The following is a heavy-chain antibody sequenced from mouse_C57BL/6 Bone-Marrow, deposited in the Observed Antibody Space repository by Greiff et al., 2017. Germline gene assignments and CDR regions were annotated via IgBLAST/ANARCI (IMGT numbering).Heavy chain of an antibody. D-gene: IGHD2-14*01. Sequence: EVQGVESGGGLVQPGGSLKLSCAASGFTFSDYGMAWVRQAPRKGPGWVAFISNLAYSIYYADNVTGRFTISSENAKNTLYLEMSSLRSEDTAMYYCARLGYRDAMDYWGQGTSVTVSS. CDR2: ISNLAYSI. CDR3: ARLGYRDAMDY. V-gene: IGHV5-15*01. CDR1: GFTFSDYG. J-gene: IGHJ4*01.